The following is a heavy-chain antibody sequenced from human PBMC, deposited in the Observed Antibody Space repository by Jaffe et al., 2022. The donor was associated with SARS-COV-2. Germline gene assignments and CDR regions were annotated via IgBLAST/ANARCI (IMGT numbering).Heavy chain of an antibody. CDR3: AKVSERGYSGYDHLYYGMDV. V-gene: IGHV3-9*01. CDR1: GFTFDDYA. Sequence: EVQLVESGGGLVQPGRSLRLSCAASGFTFDDYAMHWVRQAPGKGLEWVSGISWNSGSIGYADSVKGRFTISRDNAKNSLYLQMNSLRAEDTALYYCAKVSERGYSGYDHLYYGMDVWGQGTTVTVSS. D-gene: IGHD5-12*01. CDR2: ISWNSGSI. J-gene: IGHJ6*02.